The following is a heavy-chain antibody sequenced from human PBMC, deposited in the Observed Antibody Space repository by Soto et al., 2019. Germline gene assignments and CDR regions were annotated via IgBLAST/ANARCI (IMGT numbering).Heavy chain of an antibody. CDR1: GFTFSSYW. CDR3: AREAAGYYDFWSGIG. V-gene: IGHV3-7*01. D-gene: IGHD3-3*01. CDR2: IKQDGSEK. Sequence: GGSLRLSCAASGFTFSSYWMSWVRQAPGKGLEWVANIKQDGSEKYYVDSVKGRFTISRDNAKNSLYLQMNSLRAEDTAVYYCAREAAGYYDFWSGIGWGQGTLVTVSS. J-gene: IGHJ4*02.